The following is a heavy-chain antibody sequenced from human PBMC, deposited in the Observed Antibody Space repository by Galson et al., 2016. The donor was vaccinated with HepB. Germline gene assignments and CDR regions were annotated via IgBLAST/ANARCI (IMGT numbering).Heavy chain of an antibody. CDR2: IYLNDDQ. J-gene: IGHJ3*02. Sequence: PALVKPTQTLTLTCTCSGFSLTTSGVGVAWIRQPPGKALEWLALIYLNDDQLYRPSLKRRLTITQDTSKNQVVLTMTNMDPVDTAPYYCAHRPSYYGSGSTSFDIWGQGTMVTVSS. CDR1: GFSLTTSGVG. CDR3: AHRPSYYGSGSTSFDI. D-gene: IGHD3-10*01. V-gene: IGHV2-5*01.